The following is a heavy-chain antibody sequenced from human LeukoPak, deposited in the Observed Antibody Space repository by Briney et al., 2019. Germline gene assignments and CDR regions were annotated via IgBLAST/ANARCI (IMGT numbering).Heavy chain of an antibody. CDR2: ITPILGIA. Sequence: SVKVSCKASGGTFSSYAISWVRQAPGQGLEWMGRITPILGIANYAQKFQGRVTITADKSTSTAYMELSSLRSEDTAVYYCARAVVGATTGWFDPWGQGTLVTVSS. CDR1: GGTFSSYA. V-gene: IGHV1-69*04. J-gene: IGHJ5*02. D-gene: IGHD1-26*01. CDR3: ARAVVGATTGWFDP.